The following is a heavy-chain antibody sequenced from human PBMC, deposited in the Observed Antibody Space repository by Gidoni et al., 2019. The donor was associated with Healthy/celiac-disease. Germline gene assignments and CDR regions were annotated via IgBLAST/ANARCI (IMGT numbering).Heavy chain of an antibody. D-gene: IGHD4-4*01. CDR2: IKSKTDGGTT. Sequence: VQLVESGGGLVKPGGSLRLSCSASGFTFSTAWMNWVRQAAGKGLEWVGSIKSKTDGGTTDDAAPVKGRFNISRDESKNTLYLQMNSLKTEDTAVYYCTTDLTTRWYYYYYMDVWGKGTTVTVSS. CDR1: GFTFSTAW. J-gene: IGHJ6*03. CDR3: TTDLTTRWYYYYYMDV. V-gene: IGHV3-15*07.